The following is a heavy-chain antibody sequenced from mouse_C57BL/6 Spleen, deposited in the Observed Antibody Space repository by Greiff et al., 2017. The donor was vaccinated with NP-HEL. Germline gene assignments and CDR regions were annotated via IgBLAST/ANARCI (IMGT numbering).Heavy chain of an antibody. CDR2: INPYNGDT. CDR1: GYSFTGYF. D-gene: IGHD1-1*01. J-gene: IGHJ4*01. Sequence: VQLQQSGPELVKPGDSVKISCKASGYSFTGYFMNWVMQSHGKSLEWIGRINPYNGDTFYNQKFKGKATLTVDKSSSTAHMELRSLTSEASAVYYCAREDYGRFAMDDWGQGTSVTVSS. V-gene: IGHV1-20*01. CDR3: AREDYGRFAMDD.